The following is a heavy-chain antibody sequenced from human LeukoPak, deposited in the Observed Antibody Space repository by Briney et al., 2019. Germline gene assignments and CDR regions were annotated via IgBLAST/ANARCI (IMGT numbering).Heavy chain of an antibody. D-gene: IGHD4-17*01. CDR2: IYHSGGT. V-gene: IGHV4-59*01. CDR1: GGSISSYY. J-gene: IGHJ4*02. Sequence: SETLSLTCTVSGGSISSYYWSWIRQAPGKGLEWIGYIYHSGGTNYNPSLKNRVTISVDTSKMQFSLRLSSVTAADTAVYYCARVNGDHLDYWGQGTLVTVSS. CDR3: ARVNGDHLDY.